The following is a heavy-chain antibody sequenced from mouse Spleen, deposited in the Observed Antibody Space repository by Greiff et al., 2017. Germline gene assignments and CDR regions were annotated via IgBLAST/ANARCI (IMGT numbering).Heavy chain of an antibody. D-gene: IGHD1-1*01. CDR3: ARGGLLRSYFDY. CDR2: IYPGDGDT. CDR1: GYAFSSSW. Sequence: QVQLKESGPELVKPGASVKISCKASGYAFSSSWMNWVKQRPGKGLEWIGRIYPGDGDTNYNGKFKGKATLTADKSSSTAYMQLSSLTSEDSAVYFCARGGLLRSYFDYWGQGTTLTVSS. V-gene: IGHV1-82*01. J-gene: IGHJ2*01.